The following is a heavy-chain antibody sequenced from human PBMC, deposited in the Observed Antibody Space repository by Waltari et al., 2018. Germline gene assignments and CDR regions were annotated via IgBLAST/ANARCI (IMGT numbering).Heavy chain of an antibody. CDR3: AKRGYGSGRPLNYYYMDV. V-gene: IGHV3-23*04. D-gene: IGHD3-10*01. CDR1: GFTFSNYA. CDR2: IRGSDGST. J-gene: IGHJ6*03. Sequence: EVQLVESGGGLVQPGGSLRLSCAASGFTFSNYAMTWVRQAPGKGLEWVSTIRGSDGSTYYADSVKGRFTISRDNSKNTLYLQMNSLRVEDTALYYCAKRGYGSGRPLNYYYMDVWGKGTTVTVSS.